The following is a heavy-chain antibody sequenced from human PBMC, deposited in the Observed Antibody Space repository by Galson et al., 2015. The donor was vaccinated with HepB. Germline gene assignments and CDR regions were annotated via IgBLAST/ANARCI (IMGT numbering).Heavy chain of an antibody. V-gene: IGHV3-43*01. D-gene: IGHD5-12*01. J-gene: IGHJ6*02. CDR2: ISWDGSST. Sequence: SLRLSCAASGFTFDDYTMHWVRQAPGKGLAWVSLISWDGSSTYYADSVKGRFTISRDNSKNSLYLQMNSLGTEDTALYYCAKDGDIVAKGGMDVWGQGTTVTVSS. CDR3: AKDGDIVAKGGMDV. CDR1: GFTFDDYT.